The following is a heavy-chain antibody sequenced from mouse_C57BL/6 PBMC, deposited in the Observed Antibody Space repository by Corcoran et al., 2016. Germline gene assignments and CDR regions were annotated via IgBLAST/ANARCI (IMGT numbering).Heavy chain of an antibody. CDR2: IYPGSGNT. Sequence: QVQLKQSGAELVRPGASVKLSCKASGYTFTDYYINWVKQRPGQGLEWIARIYPGSGNTYYNEKFKGKATLTAEKSSSTAYMQLSSLTSEDSAVYFCARLGYHYYAMDYWGQGTSVTVSS. J-gene: IGHJ4*01. CDR1: GYTFTDYY. V-gene: IGHV1-76*01. CDR3: ARLGYHYYAMDY. D-gene: IGHD2-2*01.